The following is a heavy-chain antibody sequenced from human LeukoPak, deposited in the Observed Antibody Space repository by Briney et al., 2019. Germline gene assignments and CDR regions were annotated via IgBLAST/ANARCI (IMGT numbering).Heavy chain of an antibody. CDR1: GGSISSYY. D-gene: IGHD6-19*01. CDR3: ARDVSSGNDALDI. V-gene: IGHV4-59*01. Sequence: SETLSLTCTVSGGSISSYYWSWIRQPPGKGLEWIGYIYYSGSTNYNPSLKSRVTISVDTSKNQFSLKLSSVTAADTAVYYCARDVSSGNDALDIWGQGTMVTVSS. CDR2: IYYSGST. J-gene: IGHJ3*02.